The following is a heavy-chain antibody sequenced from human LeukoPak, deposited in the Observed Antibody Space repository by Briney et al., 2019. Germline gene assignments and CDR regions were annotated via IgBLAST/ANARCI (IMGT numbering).Heavy chain of an antibody. CDR2: IYYSGST. Sequence: SETLSLTCAVYGGSFSGYYWSWIRQPPGKGLEWIGYIYYSGSTNYNPSLKSRVTISVDTSKNQFSLKLSSVTAADTAVYYCASGWYNSHQFYWGQGTLVTVSS. D-gene: IGHD6-19*01. J-gene: IGHJ4*02. V-gene: IGHV4-59*01. CDR3: ASGWYNSHQFY. CDR1: GGSFSGYY.